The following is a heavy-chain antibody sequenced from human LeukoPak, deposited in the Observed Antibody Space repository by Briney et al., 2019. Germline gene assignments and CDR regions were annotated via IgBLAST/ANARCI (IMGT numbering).Heavy chain of an antibody. D-gene: IGHD3-3*01. J-gene: IGHJ4*02. CDR2: ISGSGGST. V-gene: IGHV3-23*01. CDR1: GFTFSSYA. Sequence: GGSLRLSCAASGFTFSSYAMSWVRQAPGKGLEWVSAISGSGGSTYYADSVKGRFTISRDSSKNTLYLQMNSLRAEDTAVYYCAKDRDFWSGYYYWTPEFDYWGQGTLVTVSS. CDR3: AKDRDFWSGYYYWTPEFDY.